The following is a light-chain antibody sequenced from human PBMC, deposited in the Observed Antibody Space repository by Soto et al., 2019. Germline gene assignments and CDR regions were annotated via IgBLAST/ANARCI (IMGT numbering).Light chain of an antibody. CDR1: QSVGSN. V-gene: IGKV3-15*01. Sequence: EIVMTQSPATLSVSPGERASLSCRASQSVGSNLAWYQQTAGQAPRLLIYGASTRATGIPARFSGSGSGTGFTLPLRRLQSEDFGVFSCQQYTNLPDTFGQGTKLEIK. J-gene: IGKJ2*01. CDR2: GAS. CDR3: QQYTNLPDT.